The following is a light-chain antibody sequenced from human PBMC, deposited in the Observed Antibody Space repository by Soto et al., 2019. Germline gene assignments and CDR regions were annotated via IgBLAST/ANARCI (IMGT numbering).Light chain of an antibody. J-gene: IGKJ3*01. CDR1: QGIGNY. V-gene: IGKV1-27*01. Sequence: DIQMTQSPSSLSASVGDRVTITCRASQGIGNYLAWYQQKPGKVPNLLIYAASTLQSGVPSRFSRSGSGTDFTLTISSLQTEDVATYYCQRYNSALVFTFGPGTKVDIK. CDR2: AAS. CDR3: QRYNSALVFT.